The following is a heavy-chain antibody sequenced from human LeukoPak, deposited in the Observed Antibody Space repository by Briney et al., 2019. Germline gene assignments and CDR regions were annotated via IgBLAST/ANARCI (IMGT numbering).Heavy chain of an antibody. CDR1: GFPYRNYW. Sequence: RSGGSLRLTCAASGFPYRNYWMTWVRQAPGKGLEGVASIKQEGGEKYYVDSVKGRFTISRDNAKNSLYLQMNTLRAEDTAVYYCARDAGYNSGWYYSYWGQGTLVTVSS. CDR3: ARDAGYNSGWYYSY. D-gene: IGHD6-19*01. V-gene: IGHV3-7*01. J-gene: IGHJ4*02. CDR2: IKQEGGEK.